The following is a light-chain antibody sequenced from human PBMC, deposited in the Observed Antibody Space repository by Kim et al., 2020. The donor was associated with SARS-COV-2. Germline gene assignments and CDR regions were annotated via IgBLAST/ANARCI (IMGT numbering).Light chain of an antibody. Sequence: RVTISCTGSRSNIGAGYDVHWYQQLPGPAPKLLIYGNSNRPSGVPDRFSGSKSGTSASLAITGLQAEDEADYYCQSYDSSLSGWVFGGGTQLTVL. J-gene: IGLJ3*02. V-gene: IGLV1-40*01. CDR3: QSYDSSLSGWV. CDR1: RSNIGAGYD. CDR2: GNS.